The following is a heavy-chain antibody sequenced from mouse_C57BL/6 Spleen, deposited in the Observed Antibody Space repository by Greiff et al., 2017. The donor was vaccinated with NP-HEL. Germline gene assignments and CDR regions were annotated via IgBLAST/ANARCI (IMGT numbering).Heavy chain of an antibody. CDR2: INPNSGST. D-gene: IGHD1-1*01. Sequence: QVQLKQSGAELVKPGASVKLSCKASGYTFTSYWMHWVKQRPGQGLEWIGLINPNSGSTNYNEKFKSKATLTVDKSSSTAYMQLSSLTSEDSAVYYGASYYYGCSYCYYAMDYWGQGTSVTVSS. J-gene: IGHJ4*01. V-gene: IGHV1-64*01. CDR1: GYTFTSYW. CDR3: ASYYYGCSYCYYAMDY.